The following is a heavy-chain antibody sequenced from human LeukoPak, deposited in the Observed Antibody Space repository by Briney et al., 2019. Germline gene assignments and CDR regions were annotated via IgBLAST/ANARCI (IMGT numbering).Heavy chain of an antibody. V-gene: IGHV3-30*02. CDR3: AKEVVVVPAAIGGQYFDY. J-gene: IGHJ4*02. D-gene: IGHD2-2*01. Sequence: GGSLRLSCAASGFTFSSYGMHWVRQAPGKGLEWVAFIRYDGSNKYYADSVKGRFTISRDNSKNTLYLQMNSLRAEDTAVYYCAKEVVVVPAAIGGQYFDYWGQGTLVTVSS. CDR1: GFTFSSYG. CDR2: IRYDGSNK.